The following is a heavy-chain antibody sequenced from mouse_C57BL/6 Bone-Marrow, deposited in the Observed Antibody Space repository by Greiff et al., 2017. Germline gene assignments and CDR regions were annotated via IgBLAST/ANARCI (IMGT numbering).Heavy chain of an antibody. CDR1: GYTFTSYW. Sequence: QVQLQQSGAELVKPGASVKLSCKASGYTFTSYWMQWVKQRPGQGLEWIGEIDPSDSYTNYNQKFKGKATLTVDTSSSTAYMQLSSLTSEDSAVYYCARGWRPWFAYWGQGTLVTVSA. CDR3: ARGWRPWFAY. CDR2: IDPSDSYT. J-gene: IGHJ3*01. V-gene: IGHV1-50*01. D-gene: IGHD2-3*01.